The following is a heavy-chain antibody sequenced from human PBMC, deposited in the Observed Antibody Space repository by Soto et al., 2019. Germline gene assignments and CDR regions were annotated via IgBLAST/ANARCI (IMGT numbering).Heavy chain of an antibody. CDR1: GFTFSDYY. Sequence: GGSLRLSCAASGFTFSDYYMSWIRQAPGKGLEWVSYISSSSSYTNYADSVKGRFTISRDNAKNSLYLQMNSLRTEDTAVYYCARAFLPGYYDSSGYYFDYWGQGCLVTVSS. V-gene: IGHV3-11*06. D-gene: IGHD3-22*01. J-gene: IGHJ4*02. CDR2: ISSSSSYT. CDR3: ARAFLPGYYDSSGYYFDY.